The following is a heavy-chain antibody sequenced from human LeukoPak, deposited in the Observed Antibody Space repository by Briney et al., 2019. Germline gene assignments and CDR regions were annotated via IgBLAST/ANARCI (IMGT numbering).Heavy chain of an antibody. CDR1: GYPFTDYF. Sequence: GASVKVSCKAPGYPFTDYFLHWVRQAPGQGFEWMGWINPNSGDTYYPQRFQGRVTMTRDSSISTAYMELSRQTSDDTGVYYCERALTGEYDPFLDYWGQGTLVTVSS. CDR2: INPNSGDT. V-gene: IGHV1-2*02. J-gene: IGHJ4*02. D-gene: IGHD3-9*01. CDR3: ERALTGEYDPFLDY.